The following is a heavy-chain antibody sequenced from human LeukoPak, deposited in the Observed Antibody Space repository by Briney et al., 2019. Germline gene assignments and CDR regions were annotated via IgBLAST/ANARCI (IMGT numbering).Heavy chain of an antibody. V-gene: IGHV3-7*03. J-gene: IGHJ6*03. Sequence: GGSLRLSCAASGFTFSSYWMSWVRQAPGKGLEWVANIKQDGSEKYYVDSVKGRFTISRDNAKNSLYLQMNSLRAEDTAVYYCARGSRPVGAATGYYYLDVWGKGTTVIISS. D-gene: IGHD2-15*01. CDR2: IKQDGSEK. CDR1: GFTFSSYW. CDR3: ARGSRPVGAATGYYYLDV.